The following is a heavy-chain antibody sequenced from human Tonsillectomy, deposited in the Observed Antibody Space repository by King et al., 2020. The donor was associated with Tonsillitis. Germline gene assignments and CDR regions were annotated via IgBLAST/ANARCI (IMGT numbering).Heavy chain of an antibody. V-gene: IGHV4-30-4*01. D-gene: IGHD1-1*01. Sequence: QLQESGPGLVKPSQTLSLTCTVSGGSISSGGYYWSWVRQPPGKGLEWIGYIYYSGSTFYNPSLKSRVTISIDTTKNQFSLKLSSVTAADTAVYYCARVGAATGSLYCQHWGQGTLVAVSS. CDR1: GGSISSGGYY. CDR2: IYYSGST. CDR3: ARVGAATGSLYCQH. J-gene: IGHJ1*01.